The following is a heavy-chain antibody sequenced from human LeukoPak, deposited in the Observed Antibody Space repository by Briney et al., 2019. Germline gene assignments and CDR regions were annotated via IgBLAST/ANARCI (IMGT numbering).Heavy chain of an antibody. J-gene: IGHJ4*02. V-gene: IGHV3-48*03. Sequence: PGGSLRLSCAASGFTFSSYEMNWIRQAPEKGLEWVSYISSSGSTIYYADSVKGRFTISRDNAKNSLYLQMNSLRAEDTAVYYCARDLTYYYDSSGYNWGQGTLVTVSS. CDR1: GFTFSSYE. CDR3: ARDLTYYYDSSGYN. CDR2: ISSSGSTI. D-gene: IGHD3-22*01.